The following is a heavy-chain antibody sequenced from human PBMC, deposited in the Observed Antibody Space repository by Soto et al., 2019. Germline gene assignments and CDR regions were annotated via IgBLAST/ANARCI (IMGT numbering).Heavy chain of an antibody. Sequence: SETLSLTCGVSGGTVASSHWWSWVRQSPGRGLEWIGNVYHTGDTNFNPSLQSRVTFSVDKSNNQFSLRLTSVTAADTAVYFCAREIVTAGGNNYFDPWGPGTLVTISS. CDR1: GGTVASSHW. V-gene: IGHV4-4*02. J-gene: IGHJ5*02. CDR3: AREIVTAGGNNYFDP. CDR2: VYHTGDT. D-gene: IGHD2-21*02.